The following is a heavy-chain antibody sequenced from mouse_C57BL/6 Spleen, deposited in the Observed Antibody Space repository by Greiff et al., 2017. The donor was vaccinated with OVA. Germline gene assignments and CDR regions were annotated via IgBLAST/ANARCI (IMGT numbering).Heavy chain of an antibody. Sequence: VQLVESGAELAKPGASVKLSCKASGYTFTSYWMHWVKQRPGQGLEWIGYINPSSGYTKYNQKFKDKATLTADKSSSTAYMQLSSLTYEDAAVYYCASPGRDYAMDYWGQGTSVTVSS. J-gene: IGHJ4*01. CDR1: GYTFTSYW. D-gene: IGHD1-1*02. V-gene: IGHV1-7*01. CDR3: ASPGRDYAMDY. CDR2: INPSSGYT.